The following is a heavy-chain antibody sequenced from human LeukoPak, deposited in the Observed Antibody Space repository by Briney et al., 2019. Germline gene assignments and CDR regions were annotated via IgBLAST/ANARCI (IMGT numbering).Heavy chain of an antibody. CDR2: ISGSGGST. V-gene: IGHV3-23*01. CDR1: GFTFSSYS. D-gene: IGHD6-13*01. Sequence: GGSLTLSCAASGFTFSSYSMSWVRQAPGKGREWVSAISGSGGSTYYADYVKGRFTTSRDNSKNTLYLQMNSLRAEDTAVYYCAKDSHSQYYYYGMDVWGQGTTVTVSS. CDR3: AKDSHSQYYYYGMDV. J-gene: IGHJ6*02.